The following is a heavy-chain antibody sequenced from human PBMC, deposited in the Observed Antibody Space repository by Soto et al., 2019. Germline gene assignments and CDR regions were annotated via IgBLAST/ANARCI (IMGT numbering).Heavy chain of an antibody. J-gene: IGHJ4*02. D-gene: IGHD6-13*01. V-gene: IGHV3-23*01. CDR1: GFTFSSYA. CDR2: ISGSGGST. Sequence: GGSLRLSCAASGFTFSSYAMSWVRQAPGKGLEWVSAISGSGGSTYYADSVKGRFTISRDNSKNTLYLQMNSLSAEDTAVYYCAKDLALGIAAAGSFDYWGQGTLVTVSS. CDR3: AKDLALGIAAAGSFDY.